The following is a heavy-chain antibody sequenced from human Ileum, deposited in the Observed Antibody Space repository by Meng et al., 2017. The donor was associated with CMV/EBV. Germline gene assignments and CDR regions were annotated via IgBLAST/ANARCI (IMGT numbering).Heavy chain of an antibody. D-gene: IGHD4-23*01. CDR1: GGYFSDYY. CDR3: ATNSEDY. Sequence: QVQRHQWGEGLLKPSETLSLTCAVYGGYFSDYYWIWIRQSPGKGLEWIGEVHHSGITNYNPSLKSRVTISVDTSKNQFFLKLTSVTAADTGLYYCATNSEDYWGQGTLVTVSS. CDR2: VHHSGIT. V-gene: IGHV4-34*01. J-gene: IGHJ4*02.